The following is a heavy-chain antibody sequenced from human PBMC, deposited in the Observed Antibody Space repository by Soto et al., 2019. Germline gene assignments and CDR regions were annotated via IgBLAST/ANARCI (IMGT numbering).Heavy chain of an antibody. CDR1: GGSITTAGYS. CDR2: VYHTGNA. CDR3: ASRPFYYYGLDV. J-gene: IGHJ6*02. V-gene: IGHV4-30-2*01. Sequence: PSEPLSLTCTVSGGSITTAGYSWSWIRQPPGKALEWIGYVYHTGNAYPKPSLKSRVTISLDRSKNQFSLKMTSVTAADTALYYCASRPFYYYGLDVWGQGTTVTVSS.